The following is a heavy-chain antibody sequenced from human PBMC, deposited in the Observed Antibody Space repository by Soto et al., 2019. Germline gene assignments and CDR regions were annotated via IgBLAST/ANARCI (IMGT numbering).Heavy chain of an antibody. J-gene: IGHJ4*02. CDR2: TYYRSKWYN. Sequence: SQTLSLTCAISGDSVSSNSAAWNCIRQSPSRGLEWLGRTYYRSKWYNDYAVSVKSRITINPDTSKNQFSLQLNSVPPEDTAVYYCVGDLPARRDSSGWYYFDYWGQGTLVTVSS. CDR3: VGDLPARRDSSGWYYFDY. CDR1: GDSVSSNSAA. V-gene: IGHV6-1*01. D-gene: IGHD6-19*01.